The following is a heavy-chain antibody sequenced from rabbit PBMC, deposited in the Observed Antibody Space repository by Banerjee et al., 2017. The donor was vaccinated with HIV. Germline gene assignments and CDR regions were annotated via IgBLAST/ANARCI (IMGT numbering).Heavy chain of an antibody. CDR2: INTSSGNT. CDR1: GFSFSNKYV. J-gene: IGHJ4*01. Sequence: QEQLVESGGDLVKPEGSLTLTCTASGFSFSNKYVMCWVRQAPGKGLEWIACINTSSGNTVYATWAKGRFTISRTSSTTVALQMTSLTAADTATYFCAREAYGISGYPYYFNLWGPGTLVTVS. CDR3: AREAYGISGYPYYFNL. V-gene: IGHV1S45*01. D-gene: IGHD1-1*01.